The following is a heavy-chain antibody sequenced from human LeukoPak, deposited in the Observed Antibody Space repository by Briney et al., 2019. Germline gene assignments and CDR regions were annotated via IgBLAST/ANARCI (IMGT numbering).Heavy chain of an antibody. V-gene: IGHV4-59*01. CDR2: IYYSGST. CDR1: GGSISSYY. J-gene: IGHJ4*02. CDR3: ARVVLYDSSGQLFLPGYYFDY. D-gene: IGHD3-22*01. Sequence: PETLSLTCTVSGGSISSYYWSWIRQPPGKGLEWIGYIYYSGSTNYNPSLKSRVTISVDTSKNQFSLKLSSVTAADTAVYYCARVVLYDSSGQLFLPGYYFDYWGQGTLVTVSS.